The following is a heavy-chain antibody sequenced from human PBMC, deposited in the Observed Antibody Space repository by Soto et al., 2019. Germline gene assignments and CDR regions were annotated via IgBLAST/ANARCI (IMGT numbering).Heavy chain of an antibody. V-gene: IGHV3-7*01. CDR1: GFTFSSYW. J-gene: IGHJ4*02. CDR2: MKQDGSEK. CDR3: ARASWDSSGFYPYYFDY. D-gene: IGHD3-22*01. Sequence: VGSLRLSCAASGFTFSSYWMSWVRQAPGKGLEWVANMKQDGSEKKYVDSVKGRFTISRDNAKNSLYLQMNSLRAEDTAVYYCARASWDSSGFYPYYFDYWGQGTLVTVSS.